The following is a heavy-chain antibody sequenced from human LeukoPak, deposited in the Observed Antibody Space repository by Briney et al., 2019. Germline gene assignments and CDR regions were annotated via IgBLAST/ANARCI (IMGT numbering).Heavy chain of an antibody. CDR1: GFTFSTYA. J-gene: IGHJ3*02. D-gene: IGHD3-10*01. CDR3: AKFMNSGAYASRLNAVDI. CDR2: ISAGGGNT. V-gene: IGHV3-23*01. Sequence: GGSRRLSCAASGFTFSTYAMTWVRQAPGKGLEWVSLISAGGGNTYHAGSVKGRFTVSRDNSKNTLYLEMNSLRAEDSAVYYSAKFMNSGAYASRLNAVDIWGQGTMVTVSS.